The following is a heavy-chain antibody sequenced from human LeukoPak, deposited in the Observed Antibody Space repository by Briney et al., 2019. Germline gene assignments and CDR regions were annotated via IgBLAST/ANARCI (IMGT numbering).Heavy chain of an antibody. J-gene: IGHJ5*02. CDR2: ISAYNGNT. V-gene: IGHV1-18*01. CDR3: ARVTYEVIAAAAHNWFDP. D-gene: IGHD6-13*01. CDR1: GYTFTSYG. Sequence: AASVKVSCKASGYTFTSYGISWVRQAPGQGLEWMGWISAYNGNTNYAQKLQGRVTMTTDTSTSTAYMELRSLGSDDTAVYYCARVTYEVIAAAAHNWFDPWGQGTLVTVSS.